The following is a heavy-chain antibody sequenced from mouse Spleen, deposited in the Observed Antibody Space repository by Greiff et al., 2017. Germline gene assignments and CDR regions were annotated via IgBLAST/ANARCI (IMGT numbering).Heavy chain of an antibody. CDR1: GFSLTSYG. J-gene: IGHJ4*01. D-gene: IGHD2-3*01. CDR3: ARDGYYVGGAMDY. CDR2: IWSDGST. V-gene: IGHV2-6-1*01. Sequence: VQLVESGPGLVAPSQSLSITCTISGFSLTSYGVHWVRQPPGKGLEWLVVIWSDGSTTYNSALKSRLSISKDNSKSQVFLKMNSLQTDDTAMYYCARDGYYVGGAMDYWGQGTSVTVSS.